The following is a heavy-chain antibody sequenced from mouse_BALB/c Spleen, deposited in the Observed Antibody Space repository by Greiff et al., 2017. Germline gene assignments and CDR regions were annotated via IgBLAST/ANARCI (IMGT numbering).Heavy chain of an antibody. CDR3: ARRVHYYYFDY. D-gene: IGHD1-2*01. J-gene: IGHJ2*01. V-gene: IGHV1-14*01. CDR2: INPYNDGT. Sequence: EVQLQQSGPELVKPGASVKMSCKASGYTFTSYVMHWVKQKPGQGLEWIGYINPYNDGTKYNEKFKGKATLTSDKSSSTAYMELSSLTSEDSAIYYCARRVHYYYFDYWGQGTTLTVSS. CDR1: GYTFTSYV.